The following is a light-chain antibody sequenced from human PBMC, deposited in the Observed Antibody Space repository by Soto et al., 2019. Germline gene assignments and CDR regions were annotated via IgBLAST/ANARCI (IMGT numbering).Light chain of an antibody. J-gene: IGLJ1*01. Sequence: QSVLTQPASVSGSPGQSITISCTGTSSDVGGYNYVSWYQHHPGKAPKLMIYEVINRPSGVSSRFSGSKSGKTASLTISGLQAEDEADYYCSSYTSSTTLPYVFGTGTKVTVL. CDR2: EVI. CDR1: SSDVGGYNY. V-gene: IGLV2-14*01. CDR3: SSYTSSTTLPYV.